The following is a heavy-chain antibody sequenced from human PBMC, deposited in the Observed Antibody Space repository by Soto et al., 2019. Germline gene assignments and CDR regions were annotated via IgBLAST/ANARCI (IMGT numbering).Heavy chain of an antibody. V-gene: IGHV3-23*01. Sequence: EVQLLESGGGLVQPGGSLRLSCAASDFTLSSYGMTWVRQPPGKGLEWVSTIRGRGATTYYAGSVKGRFTISRDDSKNTLYLQMNSLRVDDTAVYFCAKDVNYDVVAGYYYYWGQGTRVTVSS. CDR3: AKDVNYDVVAGYYYY. CDR1: DFTLSSYG. CDR2: IRGRGATT. J-gene: IGHJ4*02. D-gene: IGHD3-9*01.